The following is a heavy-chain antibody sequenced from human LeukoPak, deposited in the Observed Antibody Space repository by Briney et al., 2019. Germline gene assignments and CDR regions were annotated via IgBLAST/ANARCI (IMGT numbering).Heavy chain of an antibody. J-gene: IGHJ4*02. D-gene: IGHD3-10*01. CDR1: GGSISRGSYY. V-gene: IGHV4-61*02. CDR3: ARQTSGVLYFDS. Sequence: SETLSLTCSVSGGSISRGSYYWNWIRQPAGKGLEWMGRIYNSGSTNYNPSLKGRVTISTDMSKNQFSLKLTSVTAADTAVYYCARQTSGVLYFDSWGQGTLVTVSS. CDR2: IYNSGST.